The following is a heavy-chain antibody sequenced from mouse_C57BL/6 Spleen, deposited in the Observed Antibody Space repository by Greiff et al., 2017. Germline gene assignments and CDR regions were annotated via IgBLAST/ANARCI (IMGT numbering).Heavy chain of an antibody. CDR3: ALYYGSIYYAMDY. CDR1: GYTFTSYW. V-gene: IGHV1-55*01. CDR2: FYPGSGST. D-gene: IGHD1-1*01. J-gene: IGHJ4*01. Sequence: QVHVKQPGAELVKPGASVKMSCKASGYTFTSYWITWVKQRPGQGLEWIGDFYPGSGSTNYNEKFKSKATLTVDTSSSTAYMQLSSLTSEDSAVYYCALYYGSIYYAMDYWGQGTSVTVSS.